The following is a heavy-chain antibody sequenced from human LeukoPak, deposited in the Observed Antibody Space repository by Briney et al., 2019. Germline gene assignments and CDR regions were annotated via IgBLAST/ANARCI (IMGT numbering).Heavy chain of an antibody. CDR3: ARGFYYDNYMDV. V-gene: IGHV4-31*03. CDR2: IRYSGST. CDR1: GASITSGNYY. J-gene: IGHJ6*03. D-gene: IGHD3-22*01. Sequence: SETLSLTCTVSGASITSGNYYWSWIRQHPGMGLEWIGYIRYSGSTYHNPSLKSRLAISVDTSRNQFSLDLSSVTAADTAVYHCARGFYYDNYMDVWGNGTTVTVSS.